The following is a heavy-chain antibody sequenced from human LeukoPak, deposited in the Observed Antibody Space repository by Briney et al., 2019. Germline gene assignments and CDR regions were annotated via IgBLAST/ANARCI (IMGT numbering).Heavy chain of an antibody. Sequence: PGGPRRLSCVASGFIFSDYSMDWVRQAPGKGLEWVSSISSSSAYIFYSGSVKGRFTISRDNAQSSLYLQMNSLRAGDTAVYYCARQAVVRPFDLWGQGTMVAVSS. CDR3: ARQAVVRPFDL. CDR2: ISSSSAYI. CDR1: GFIFSDYS. J-gene: IGHJ3*01. V-gene: IGHV3-21*06.